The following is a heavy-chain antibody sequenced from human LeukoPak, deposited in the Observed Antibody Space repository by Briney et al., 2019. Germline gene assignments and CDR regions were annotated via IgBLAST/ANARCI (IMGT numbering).Heavy chain of an antibody. CDR2: ISSSSSTI. V-gene: IGHV3-48*04. CDR1: GFTFSSYS. Sequence: PGGSLRLSCAASGFTFSSYSMNWVRQAPGKGLEWVSYISSSSSTIYYADSVKGRFTISRDNAKNSLYLQMNSLRAEDTAVYYCARVTLPFSSSWYAIDFGAKGTRVSVSS. J-gene: IGHJ4*02. D-gene: IGHD6-13*01. CDR3: ARVTLPFSSSWYAIDF.